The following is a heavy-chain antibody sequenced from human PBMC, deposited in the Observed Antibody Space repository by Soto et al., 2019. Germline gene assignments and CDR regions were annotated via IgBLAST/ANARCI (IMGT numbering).Heavy chain of an antibody. CDR2: IYNSGST. CDR3: ARDPTGGAYFDY. V-gene: IGHV4-31*03. CDR1: GGSISSGGYY. Sequence: QVQLQESGPGLVKPSQTLSLTCTVSGGSISSGGYYWSWIRQHPGRGLEWIGYIYNSGSTYYNPSLKSRVTISVDTSKNQFSLKLSSVTAADTAVYYCARDPTGGAYFDYWGQGTLVTVSS. D-gene: IGHD3-10*01. J-gene: IGHJ4*02.